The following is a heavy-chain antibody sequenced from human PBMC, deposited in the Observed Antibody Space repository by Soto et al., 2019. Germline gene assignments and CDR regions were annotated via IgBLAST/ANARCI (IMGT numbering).Heavy chain of an antibody. CDR2: MNPNNGNT. Sequence: ASVKVSCKASGYTFTSYGISWVRQAPGQGLEWMGWMNPNNGNTGYAQKFQGRVTMTRNTSISTAYMELSSLRSEDTAVYYCARGGIAAAGFPFDYWGQGTLVTVSS. D-gene: IGHD6-13*01. CDR3: ARGGIAAAGFPFDY. V-gene: IGHV1-8*02. CDR1: GYTFTSYG. J-gene: IGHJ4*02.